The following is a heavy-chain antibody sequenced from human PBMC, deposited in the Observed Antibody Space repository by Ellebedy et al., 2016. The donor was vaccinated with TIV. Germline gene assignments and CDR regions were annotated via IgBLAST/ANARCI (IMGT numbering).Heavy chain of an antibody. CDR1: GFPFADYA. CDR3: ATPALDY. V-gene: IGHV3-43*02. Sequence: GESLKISCAASGFPFADYAMHWVRQAPGKGLEWVSSIAGHGGSIYYADSVKGRFTTSRDNSKNSLYLQMNSLRTEDTALYYCATPALDYWGQGTLVTVSS. J-gene: IGHJ4*02. CDR2: IAGHGGSI.